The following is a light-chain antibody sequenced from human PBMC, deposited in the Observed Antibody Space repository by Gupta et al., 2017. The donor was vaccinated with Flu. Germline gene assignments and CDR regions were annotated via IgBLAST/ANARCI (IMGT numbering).Light chain of an antibody. V-gene: IGKV3-15*01. Sequence: ERATLSCRASQSVRSNLAWYQQKPGQAPRLLIYGASTRATGIPARFSGSGSGTEFTLTISSLQSEDFAVYYCQQYNNWPPLTFGGGTKVEIK. CDR2: GAS. J-gene: IGKJ4*01. CDR1: QSVRSN. CDR3: QQYNNWPPLT.